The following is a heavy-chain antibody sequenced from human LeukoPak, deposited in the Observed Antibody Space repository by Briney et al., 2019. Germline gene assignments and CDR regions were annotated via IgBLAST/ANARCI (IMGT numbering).Heavy chain of an antibody. V-gene: IGHV3-23*01. CDR2: ITYSGGST. Sequence: PGGSLRLSCAASGTTVSSYEMNWVRQAPGKGLEWVSTITYSGGSTFYADSVKGRFTTSRDNSKNTLYLQMNTLRSEDTAVYYCAKDRGSGSYRTGFGLWGQGTMVTVSS. CDR3: AKDRGSGSYRTGFGL. J-gene: IGHJ3*01. CDR1: GTTVSSYE. D-gene: IGHD1-26*01.